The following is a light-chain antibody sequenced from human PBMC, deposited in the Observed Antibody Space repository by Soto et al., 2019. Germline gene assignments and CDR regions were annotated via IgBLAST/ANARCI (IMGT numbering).Light chain of an antibody. Sequence: EIVLTQSPDTLSLSPGERATLSCRASQSVSSSYLAWYQQKPGQAPRLLIYGASSRATGIPDRFSGSGSGTDFTLTISILEPEDFAVYYCQLYGSSPPFTFGPGTKVDIK. CDR2: GAS. V-gene: IGKV3-20*01. J-gene: IGKJ3*01. CDR3: QLYGSSPPFT. CDR1: QSVSSSY.